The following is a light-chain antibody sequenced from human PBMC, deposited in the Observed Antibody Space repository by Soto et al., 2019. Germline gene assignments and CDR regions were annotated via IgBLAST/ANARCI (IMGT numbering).Light chain of an antibody. CDR1: NLGNKR. V-gene: IGLV3-21*04. CDR3: QVWDIMTDNYV. CDR2: SDS. Sequence: SYALTQSPSVAVAPEKTATITCGGNNLGNKRVHWYRQKPGQATVLLISSDSDRPSGIPERFSGSNSGNTATLTISRVEAGDEADYYCQVWDIMTDNYVFGSGTKVTVL. J-gene: IGLJ1*01.